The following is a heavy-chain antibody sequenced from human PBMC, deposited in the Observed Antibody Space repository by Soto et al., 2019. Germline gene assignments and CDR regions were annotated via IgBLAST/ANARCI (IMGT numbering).Heavy chain of an antibody. CDR1: GYTFTRHW. Sequence: ASVKVSCKTSGYTFTRHWMHWVRQAPGQGLEWMGIINPSDDTTAYAQKFQGRVTVTRDTSTSTVYMELSSLRSEDTAIYYCARDRSGNDHGYSYWWFDPWGQGTLVTVSS. CDR2: INPSDDTT. J-gene: IGHJ5*02. CDR3: ARDRSGNDHGYSYWWFDP. V-gene: IGHV1-46*01. D-gene: IGHD3-22*01.